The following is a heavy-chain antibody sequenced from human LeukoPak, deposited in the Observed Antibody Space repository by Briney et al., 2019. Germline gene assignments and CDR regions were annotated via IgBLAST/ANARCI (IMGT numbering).Heavy chain of an antibody. D-gene: IGHD5-18*01. Sequence: GGSLRLSCAASGFTFSSYAMTWVRQAPGKGLEWVSAISGSGGSTSYADSVRGRFTISRDNSKNTLFLQMNSLRAEDTAVYSCAKDKKEGRYGQPVDYWGQGTLVTVSS. CDR1: GFTFSSYA. V-gene: IGHV3-23*01. CDR3: AKDKKEGRYGQPVDY. J-gene: IGHJ4*02. CDR2: ISGSGGST.